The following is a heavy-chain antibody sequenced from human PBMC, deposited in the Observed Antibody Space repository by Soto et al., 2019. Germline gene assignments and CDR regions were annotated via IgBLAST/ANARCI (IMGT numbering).Heavy chain of an antibody. J-gene: IGHJ4*02. CDR3: ARQSPDILTGYPMGFDY. CDR2: IYYSGST. D-gene: IGHD3-9*01. V-gene: IGHV4-39*01. CDR1: GGSISSSSYY. Sequence: SETLSLTCTVSGGSISSSSYYWGWIRQPPGKGLEWIGSIYYSGSTYYNPSLKSRVTISVDTSKNQFSLKLSSVTAADTAVYYCARQSPDILTGYPMGFDYWGQGTLVTSPQ.